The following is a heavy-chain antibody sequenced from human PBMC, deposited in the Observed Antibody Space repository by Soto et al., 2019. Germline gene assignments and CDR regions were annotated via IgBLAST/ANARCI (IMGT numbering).Heavy chain of an antibody. CDR2: IYYSGST. V-gene: IGHV4-31*03. CDR1: GGSISSGGYY. Sequence: QVQLQESGPGLVKPSQTLSLTCTVSGGSISSGGYYWSWIRQHPGKVLEWIGYIYYSGSTYYNPSLKSRVTISVDTSKNQFSLKLSSVTAADTAVYYCARDGVESSSVVSTPSGWFDPWGQGTLVTVSS. J-gene: IGHJ5*02. D-gene: IGHD6-6*01. CDR3: ARDGVESSSVVSTPSGWFDP.